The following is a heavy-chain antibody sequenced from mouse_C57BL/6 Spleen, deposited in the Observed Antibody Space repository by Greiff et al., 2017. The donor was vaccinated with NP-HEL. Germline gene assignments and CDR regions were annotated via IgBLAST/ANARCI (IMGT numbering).Heavy chain of an antibody. D-gene: IGHD1-1*01. J-gene: IGHJ3*01. CDR1: GYTFTHYW. CDR2: IYPSDSGT. V-gene: IGHV1-61*01. CDR3: ARGDYYGRSGSWLAY. Sequence: VQLQQPGAELVRPGSSVKLSCKASGYTFTHYWMDWVKQSPGQGLEWIGNIYPSDSGTHYNQKFKDKATLTVDKSSSTAYMQLSSLTSEDSAVYYCARGDYYGRSGSWLAYWGQGTLVTVSA.